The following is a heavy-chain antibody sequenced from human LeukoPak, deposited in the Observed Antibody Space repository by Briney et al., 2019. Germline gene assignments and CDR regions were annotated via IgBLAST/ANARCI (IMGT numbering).Heavy chain of an antibody. V-gene: IGHV4-4*07. Sequence: SETLSLTCTVSGGSISSDYWSWIRQPARKGLEYIGRINTTGSANYNPSLKSRVTISADTSRYQFCLKLSSVGAADTAMYYCARCRGGSCVDFDYWGQGTLVTVS. CDR3: ARCRGGSCVDFDY. CDR2: INTTGSA. J-gene: IGHJ4*02. CDR1: GGSISSDY. D-gene: IGHD2-15*01.